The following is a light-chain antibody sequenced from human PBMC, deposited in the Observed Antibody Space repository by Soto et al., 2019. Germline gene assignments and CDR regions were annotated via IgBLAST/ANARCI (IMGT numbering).Light chain of an antibody. CDR3: SSYTSSSTDF. CDR1: SSNVGGYNY. V-gene: IGLV2-14*01. Sequence: ALTKPASVSCSPGQSITISCTGTSSNVGGYNYVSWYQQHPGKAPKLMIYDVSNRPSGVSNRFSGSKSGNTASLTISGLQAEDEADYYCSSYTSSSTDFFGTGTKVTVL. CDR2: DVS. J-gene: IGLJ1*01.